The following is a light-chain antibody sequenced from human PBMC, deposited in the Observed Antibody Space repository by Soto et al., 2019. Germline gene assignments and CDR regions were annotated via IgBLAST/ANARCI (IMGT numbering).Light chain of an antibody. V-gene: IGLV3-25*02. CDR1: ALPKPY. CDR3: QSADNSGTYVV. CDR2: KDT. J-gene: IGLJ2*01. Sequence: SYELTQPPSVSVSPGQTARITFSGDALPKPYSYWYQQRPGQAPVLMIYKDTERPSGIPDRVSGSSSGTTVSLTIPGVQAEDEAVYYCQSADNSGTYVVFGGGTTLPVL.